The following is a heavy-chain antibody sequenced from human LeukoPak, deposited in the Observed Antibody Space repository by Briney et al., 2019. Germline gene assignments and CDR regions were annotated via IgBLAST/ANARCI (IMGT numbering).Heavy chain of an antibody. J-gene: IGHJ3*02. D-gene: IGHD6-19*01. V-gene: IGHV4-30-2*01. CDR3: ALAVAAIGVAFDI. CDR2: IYHSGST. Sequence: SETLSLTCTVSGGSISRGGYYWSWIRQPPGKGLEWIGYIYHSGSTYYNPSLKSRVTISVDRSKNQSSLKLSSVAAADTAVYYCALAVAAIGVAFDIWGQGTMVTVSS. CDR1: GGSISRGGYY.